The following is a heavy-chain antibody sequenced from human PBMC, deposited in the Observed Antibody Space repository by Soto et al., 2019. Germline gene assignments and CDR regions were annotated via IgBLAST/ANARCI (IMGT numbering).Heavy chain of an antibody. J-gene: IGHJ6*02. CDR2: IYPSDSET. V-gene: IGHV5-51*01. Sequence: PGESLKISCKGSGYGFTNYWIGWVRQMPGKGLEWMGIIYPSDSETRYSPSFQGQVTISADKSISSAYLQWSSLQASDTAMYYCARHVGTIAPHGMDVWGQGTTVTVSS. D-gene: IGHD1-1*01. CDR3: ARHVGTIAPHGMDV. CDR1: GYGFTNYW.